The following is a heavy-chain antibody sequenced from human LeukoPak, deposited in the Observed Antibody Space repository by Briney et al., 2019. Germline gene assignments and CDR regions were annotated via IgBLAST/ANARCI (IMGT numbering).Heavy chain of an antibody. D-gene: IGHD3-9*01. J-gene: IGHJ3*02. V-gene: IGHV1-18*01. CDR2: LSAYNGNT. CDR3: QRTAYDILTGYYTGDAFDI. CDR1: GYTFTSYG. Sequence: ASVKVSCKASGYTFTSYGISWGRQAPGQGLEWMGWLSAYNGNTNYAQKLQGRVTMTTDTSTSTAYMELRSLRSDDTVVFYKQRTAYDILTGYYTGDAFDIWGQGTMVTVSS.